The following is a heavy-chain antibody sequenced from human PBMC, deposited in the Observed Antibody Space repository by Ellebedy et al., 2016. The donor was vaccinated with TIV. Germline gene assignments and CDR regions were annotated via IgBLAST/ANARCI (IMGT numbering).Heavy chain of an antibody. CDR2: IYYSGST. CDR3: ARKKFSGWSLVDY. D-gene: IGHD6-19*01. CDR1: GGSISSSSYY. Sequence: SETLSLXXTVSGGSISSSSYYWGWIRQPPGKGLEWIGSIYYSGSTYYNPSLKSRVTISVDTSKNQFSLKLSSVTAADTAVYYCARKKFSGWSLVDYWGQGTLVTVSS. V-gene: IGHV4-39*07. J-gene: IGHJ4*02.